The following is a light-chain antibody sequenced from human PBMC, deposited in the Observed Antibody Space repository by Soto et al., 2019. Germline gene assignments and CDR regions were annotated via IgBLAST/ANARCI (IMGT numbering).Light chain of an antibody. CDR1: QSVLYSSNNKNY. Sequence: DIVMTQSPDSLAVSLGERATINCKSSQSVLYSSNNKNYLAWYQQKPGQPPKLLIYSASTRESGVPDRFSGSGSGTDFTLTISSLQAEDVAAYYCQQYYSPPLTFGGGTKVEIK. V-gene: IGKV4-1*01. CDR2: SAS. J-gene: IGKJ4*01. CDR3: QQYYSPPLT.